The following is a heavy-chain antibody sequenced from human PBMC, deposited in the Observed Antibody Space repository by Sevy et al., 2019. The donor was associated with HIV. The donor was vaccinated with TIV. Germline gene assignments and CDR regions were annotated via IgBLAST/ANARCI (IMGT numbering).Heavy chain of an antibody. Sequence: SETLSLTCAVSGGSISSYYWSWIRQPAGKGLEWIGRIYISGSTNYNFSLRSRVAMTVDTSKNQFSLNLSSATAADTAGYYCARGLYGTNTQRCFDYWGQGKLVTVSS. CDR2: IYISGST. J-gene: IGHJ4*02. CDR1: GGSISSYY. V-gene: IGHV4-4*07. D-gene: IGHD2-8*01. CDR3: ARGLYGTNTQRCFDY.